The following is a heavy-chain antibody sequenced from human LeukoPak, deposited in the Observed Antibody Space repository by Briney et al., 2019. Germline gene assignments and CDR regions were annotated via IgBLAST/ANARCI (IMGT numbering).Heavy chain of an antibody. D-gene: IGHD2-2*01. CDR3: ARDPPYCSSTSCLFDP. Sequence: PSETLSLTCTVSGGSISSSSYYWGWIRQPPGKGLEWIGGIYYSGSTYYNPSLKSRVTISVDTSKNQFSLKLSSVTAADTAVYYCARDPPYCSSTSCLFDPWGQGTLVTVSS. J-gene: IGHJ5*02. V-gene: IGHV4-39*02. CDR2: IYYSGST. CDR1: GGSISSSSYY.